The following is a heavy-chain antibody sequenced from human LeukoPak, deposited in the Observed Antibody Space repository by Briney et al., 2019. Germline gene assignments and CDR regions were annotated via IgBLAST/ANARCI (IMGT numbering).Heavy chain of an antibody. Sequence: PSETLSLTCAVYGGSFSGYYWSWIRQPPGKGLEWIGEINHSGSTNYNPSLKSRVTISVDTSKNQFSLKLSSVTAAVTAVYYCARGPLRHRYYYYYYMDVWGEGTTVTVSS. CDR3: ARGPLRHRYYYYYYMDV. CDR2: INHSGST. CDR1: GGSFSGYY. V-gene: IGHV4-34*01. J-gene: IGHJ6*03.